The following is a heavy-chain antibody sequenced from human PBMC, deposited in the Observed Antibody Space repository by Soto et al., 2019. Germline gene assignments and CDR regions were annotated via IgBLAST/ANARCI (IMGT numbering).Heavy chain of an antibody. V-gene: IGHV1-8*01. Sequence: QVQLVQSGAEVRKPGASVTVSCTASGYTFTNYDINWVRQATGQGLEWMGWMNPNSGNREYAQTCRGRVTGTRDRSISAALMELSSLTYDDTAVYCWVRGGGDDDCCGSWGREPPDHWGQGTLVTVSS. CDR3: VRGGGDDDCCGSWGREPPDH. CDR1: GYTFTNYD. J-gene: IGHJ4*02. CDR2: MNPNSGNR. D-gene: IGHD3-16*01.